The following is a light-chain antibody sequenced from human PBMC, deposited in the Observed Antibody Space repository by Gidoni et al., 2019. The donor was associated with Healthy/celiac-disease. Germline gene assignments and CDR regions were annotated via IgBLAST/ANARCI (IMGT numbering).Light chain of an antibody. CDR1: QSISSW. J-gene: IGKJ4*01. Sequence: DIQMTQSPSTLSASVGDRVTIPCRASQSISSWLAWYQQKPGKAPKLLIYKASSLESGAPSRFSGSGSGTEFTLTISSLQPDDFATYYCQQYKSYSLTFGGGTKVEIK. CDR3: QQYKSYSLT. CDR2: KAS. V-gene: IGKV1-5*03.